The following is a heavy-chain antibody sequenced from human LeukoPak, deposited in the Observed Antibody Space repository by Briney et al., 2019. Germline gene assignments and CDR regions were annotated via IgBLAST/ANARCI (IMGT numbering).Heavy chain of an antibody. CDR2: ISYDGSNK. Sequence: GRSLRLSCAASGFTLSSYGMHWVRQAPGKGLEWVAVISYDGSNKYYADSVKGRFTISRDNSKNTLYLQMNSLRAEDTAVYYCAKELSITIFGVVIPYYYYGMDVWGQGTTVTVSS. CDR3: AKELSITIFGVVIPYYYYGMDV. D-gene: IGHD3-3*01. CDR1: GFTLSSYG. V-gene: IGHV3-30*18. J-gene: IGHJ6*02.